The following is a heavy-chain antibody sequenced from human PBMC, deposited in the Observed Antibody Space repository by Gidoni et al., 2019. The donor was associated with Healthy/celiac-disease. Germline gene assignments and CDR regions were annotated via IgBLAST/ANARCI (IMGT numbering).Heavy chain of an antibody. J-gene: IGHJ4*02. CDR2: IYHSGST. CDR1: GYSISSGYY. Sequence: QVQLQESGPGLVKPSETLSLPCTVSGYSISSGYYWGWIRQPPGKGLEWIGSIYHSGSTYYNPSLKSRVTISVDTSKNQFSLKLSSVTAADTAVYYCARGSPYGDYVYFDWGQGTLVTVSS. CDR3: ARGSPYGDYVYFD. D-gene: IGHD4-17*01. V-gene: IGHV4-38-2*02.